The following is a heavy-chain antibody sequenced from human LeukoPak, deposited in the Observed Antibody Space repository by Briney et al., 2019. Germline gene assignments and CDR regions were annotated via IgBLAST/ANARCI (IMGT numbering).Heavy chain of an antibody. J-gene: IGHJ4*02. CDR3: ARGLGNCSSTSCYHPGKYYFDY. V-gene: IGHV4-34*01. CDR2: INHSGST. D-gene: IGHD2-2*01. CDR1: GGSFSGYY. Sequence: SETLSLTCAVYGGSFSGYYWSWIRQPPGKGLEWLGEINHSGSTNYNPSLKSRVTISVDTSKNQFSLKLSSVTAADTAVYYCARGLGNCSSTSCYHPGKYYFDYWGQGTLVTVSS.